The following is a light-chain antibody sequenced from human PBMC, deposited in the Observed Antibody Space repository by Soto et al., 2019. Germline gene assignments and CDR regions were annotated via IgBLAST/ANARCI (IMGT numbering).Light chain of an antibody. CDR2: GAS. CDR1: QSISSSY. V-gene: IGKV3-20*01. CDR3: QQYGSSPQT. Sequence: EIVLTQSPGTLSLSPGKRATLSCRASQSISSSYLAWYQQRPGRAPRLLIYGASSRATGIPDRFSGSGSGTEFTLTISRLEPEDFAVYYCQQYGSSPQTFGQGTKVDSK. J-gene: IGKJ1*01.